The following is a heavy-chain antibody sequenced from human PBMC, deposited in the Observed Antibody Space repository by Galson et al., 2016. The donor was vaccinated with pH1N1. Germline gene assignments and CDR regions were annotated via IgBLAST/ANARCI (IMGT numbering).Heavy chain of an antibody. V-gene: IGHV4-59*11. Sequence: TCTVSGGSFSNQYWSWIRQPPGKGLEWIGYIYYSGSTNYNPSLKSRVTISVDTSKKHFSLKLSSVTAADTAIYYCARTPSYYDSWRGYGYYFDSWGQGTRVTVSS. J-gene: IGHJ4*02. CDR3: ARTPSYYDSWRGYGYYFDS. CDR2: IYYSGST. D-gene: IGHD3-3*01. CDR1: GGSFSNQY.